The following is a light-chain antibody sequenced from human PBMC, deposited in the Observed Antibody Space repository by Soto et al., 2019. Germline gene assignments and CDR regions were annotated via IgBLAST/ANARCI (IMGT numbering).Light chain of an antibody. CDR1: SSDVGYYDY. CDR3: SSYAGSNNFV. J-gene: IGLJ1*01. Sequence: QSVLTQPPSASGFPGQSVTISCTGTSSDVGYYDYVSWYQQHPGKAPKFVIYEVTKRPSGVPDRVSASKSGNTASLTVSGLRAEDEADYYCSSYAGSNNFVFGSGTKLTVL. CDR2: EVT. V-gene: IGLV2-8*01.